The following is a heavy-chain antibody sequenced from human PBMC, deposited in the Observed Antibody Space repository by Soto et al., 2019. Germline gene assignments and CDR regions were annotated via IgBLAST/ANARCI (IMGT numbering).Heavy chain of an antibody. J-gene: IGHJ6*02. D-gene: IGHD3-9*01. V-gene: IGHV3-23*01. Sequence: PGGSLRLSCAASGFTFSSYAMTWLRQSPGKGLEWVSVISATGDTIYYADSVEGRFTISRDNSNSTLFLQMDRLTADDTAVYFCAKDGYYDLSTGTGYYYYGLDVWGQGTTVTVSS. CDR3: AKDGYYDLSTGTGYYYYGLDV. CDR1: GFTFSSYA. CDR2: ISATGDTI.